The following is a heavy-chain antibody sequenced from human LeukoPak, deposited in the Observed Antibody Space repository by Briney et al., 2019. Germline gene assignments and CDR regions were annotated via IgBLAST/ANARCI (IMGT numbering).Heavy chain of an antibody. Sequence: GGSLRLSCAASGFTFSSYTMSWVRQAPGKGLEWVSAISVGGDNTYYADSVKGRFTISRDNSQNTLYLQMNNLGAEDTAVYYCAKHLFNGIEEPFDYWGQGTPVTVSS. J-gene: IGHJ4*02. CDR1: GFTFSSYT. CDR2: ISVGGDNT. V-gene: IGHV3-23*01. CDR3: AKHLFNGIEEPFDY. D-gene: IGHD1-14*01.